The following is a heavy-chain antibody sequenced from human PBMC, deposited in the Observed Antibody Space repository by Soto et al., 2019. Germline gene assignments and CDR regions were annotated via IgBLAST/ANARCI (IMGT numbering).Heavy chain of an antibody. D-gene: IGHD3-22*01. CDR3: ARTYYYDTNTTMFDP. V-gene: IGHV4-30-4*01. Sequence: QVQLQESGPGVVKPSQTLSLTCTVSGGSITSVDYYWSWLRQSPGKGPEWIGYFYHSGTTHYNPSLARRVTISADTSKNQLSLRLSSATVADTAVYYCARTYYYDTNTTMFDPWGQGTLVTVSS. CDR1: GGSITSVDYY. J-gene: IGHJ5*02. CDR2: FYHSGTT.